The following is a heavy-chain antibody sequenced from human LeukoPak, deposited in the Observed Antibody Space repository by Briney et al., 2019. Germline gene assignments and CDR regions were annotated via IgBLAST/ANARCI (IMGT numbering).Heavy chain of an antibody. D-gene: IGHD6-19*01. CDR1: GFTVSSNY. CDR3: AMTTVAGTFDY. CDR2: IYSGGST. V-gene: IGHV3-53*01. Sequence: GGSLRLSCAASGFTVSSNYMSWVRQAPGKGLEWVSVIYSGGSTYYAHSVKGRFTISRDNSKNTLYLQMNSLRAEDTAVYYCAMTTVAGTFDYWGQGTLVTVSS. J-gene: IGHJ4*02.